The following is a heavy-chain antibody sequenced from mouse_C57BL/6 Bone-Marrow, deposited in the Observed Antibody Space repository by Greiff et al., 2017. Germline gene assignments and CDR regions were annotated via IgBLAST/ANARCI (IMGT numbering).Heavy chain of an antibody. D-gene: IGHD1-1*01. V-gene: IGHV1-64*01. CDR1: GYTFTSYW. CDR2: IHPNSGST. J-gene: IGHJ1*03. CDR3: ARMVTTVVSWYFDV. Sequence: QVQLQQPGAELVKPGASVKLSCKASGYTFTSYWMHWVKQRPGQGLEWIGMIHPNSGSTNYNEKFKRKATLTVDKSSSTAYMQLSSLTSEDSAVYYCARMVTTVVSWYFDVWGTGTTVTVSS.